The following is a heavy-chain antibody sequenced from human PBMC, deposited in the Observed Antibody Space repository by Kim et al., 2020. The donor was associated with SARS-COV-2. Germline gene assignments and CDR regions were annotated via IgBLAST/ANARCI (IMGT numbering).Heavy chain of an antibody. CDR1: GGTFSTYG. CDR3: ARDLAPFNSGWYNYVGH. Sequence: SVKVSCETSGGTFSTYGIIWVRQAPGQGLEWMGGIIPMFGTTTYVEKFQGRVTISADVSTSTAYMELSSLRSDDTAVYYCARDLAPFNSGWYNYVGHWG. V-gene: IGHV1-69*13. J-gene: IGHJ1*01. CDR2: IIPMFGTT. D-gene: IGHD6-19*01.